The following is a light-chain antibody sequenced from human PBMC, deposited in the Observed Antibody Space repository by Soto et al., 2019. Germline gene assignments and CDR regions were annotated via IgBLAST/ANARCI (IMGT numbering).Light chain of an antibody. V-gene: IGLV2-14*01. CDR2: EVN. Sequence: QSALTQPASVSGSPGQSITISCTGTSSDLGSYNYVSWYQHHPGKVPKLILYEVNNRPSGTSNRFSGSKSGNTASLTISGLQSEDEADYYCISYTTSRSMVFGGGTQLTVL. CDR3: ISYTTSRSMV. CDR1: SSDLGSYNY. J-gene: IGLJ3*02.